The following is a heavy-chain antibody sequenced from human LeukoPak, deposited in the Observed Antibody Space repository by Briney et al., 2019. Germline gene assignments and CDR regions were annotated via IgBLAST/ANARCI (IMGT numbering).Heavy chain of an antibody. Sequence: SETLSLTCTVSGGSITSRAYYWGWIRQPPGKGLEWLGEINQSERTNYSPSLKSRVAISIDTSKNQFSLRLHSMTAADTAVYYCARVGRNGYSGSYHFDYWGQGTLVTVSS. CDR3: ARVGRNGYSGSYHFDY. CDR1: GGSITSRAYY. J-gene: IGHJ4*02. CDR2: INQSERT. V-gene: IGHV4-39*07. D-gene: IGHD1-26*01.